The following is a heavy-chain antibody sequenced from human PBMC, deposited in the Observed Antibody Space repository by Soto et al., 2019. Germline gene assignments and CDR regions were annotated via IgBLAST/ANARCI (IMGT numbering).Heavy chain of an antibody. CDR2: FNPKTGGA. V-gene: IGHV1-2*02. CDR3: SRASAAATSWLVY. Sequence: GASVKVSCKASGYIFPDYYIHWVRQAPGQGLEWMGWFNPKTGGANSAQKFQGRVTMTRDTSITTVYLELSSLTSDDTAVYFCSRASAAATSWLVYWGQGSRVTVSS. CDR1: GYIFPDYY. D-gene: IGHD2-15*01. J-gene: IGHJ4*02.